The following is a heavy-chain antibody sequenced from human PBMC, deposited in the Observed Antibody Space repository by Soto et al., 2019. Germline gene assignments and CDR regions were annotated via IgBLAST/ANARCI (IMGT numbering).Heavy chain of an antibody. V-gene: IGHV3-23*01. CDR1: GFTFSSYA. J-gene: IGHJ4*02. D-gene: IGHD5-18*01. Sequence: GGSLRLSCAASGFTFSSYAMGWVRLAPGKGLEWVSAISGSGGSTYYADSVKGRFTISRDNSKNTLYLQMNSLRAEDTAVYYCAKVDVTAMVIGYWGQGTLVTVSS. CDR2: ISGSGGST. CDR3: AKVDVTAMVIGY.